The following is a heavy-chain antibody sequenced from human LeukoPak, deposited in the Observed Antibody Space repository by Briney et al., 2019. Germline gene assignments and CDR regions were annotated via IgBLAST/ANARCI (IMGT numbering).Heavy chain of an antibody. CDR3: ARDGGYYYDSSGYWFGY. J-gene: IGHJ4*02. Sequence: SVKVSCKASGGTFSSYAISWVRQAPGQGLEWMGGIIPIFGTANYAQKFQGRVTITADESTSTAYMELSSPRSEDTAVYYCARDGGYYYDSSGYWFGYWGQGTLVTVSS. CDR2: IIPIFGTA. V-gene: IGHV1-69*13. D-gene: IGHD3-22*01. CDR1: GGTFSSYA.